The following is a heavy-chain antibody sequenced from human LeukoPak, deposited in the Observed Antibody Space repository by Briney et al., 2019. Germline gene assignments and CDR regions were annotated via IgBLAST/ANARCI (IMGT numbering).Heavy chain of an antibody. V-gene: IGHV3-74*01. Sequence: PGGSLRLSCAASGFNFTSYWMTWVRQAPGKGLVWVSRINTDGSSTSYADSVKGRFTISRDNAKNTLYLQMNSLRAGDTAVYYCARVSSSSWWALDYWGQGTLVTVSS. D-gene: IGHD6-13*01. CDR3: ARVSSSSWWALDY. CDR2: INTDGSST. CDR1: GFNFTSYW. J-gene: IGHJ4*02.